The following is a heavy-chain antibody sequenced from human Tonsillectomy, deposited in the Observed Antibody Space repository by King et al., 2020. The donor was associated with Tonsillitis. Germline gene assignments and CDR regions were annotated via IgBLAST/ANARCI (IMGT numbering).Heavy chain of an antibody. Sequence: QLVQSGGGVVQPGGHLRLSCAASGFTFDDYAMHWVRQAPGKDLEWVSLISADGGSTSYADSVKGRFTISRDNSKDSLYLQMNSLRTEDTALYYCAKALWLYYMDVWGKGTTVTVSS. V-gene: IGHV3-43*02. D-gene: IGHD5-18*01. CDR3: AKALWLYYMDV. J-gene: IGHJ6*03. CDR2: ISADGGST. CDR1: GFTFDDYA.